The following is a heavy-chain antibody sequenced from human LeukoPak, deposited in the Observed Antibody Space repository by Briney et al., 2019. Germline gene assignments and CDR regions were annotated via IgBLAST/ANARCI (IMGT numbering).Heavy chain of an antibody. D-gene: IGHD5-18*01. CDR3: ARDPGRGYSYGSIGYRNGPNWFDP. Sequence: GGSLRLSCAASGFTFSSYWMHWVRQAPGKGLVWVSRINSDGSSTSYADSVKGRFTISRDNAKNSLYLQMNSLRAEDTAVYYCARDPGRGYSYGSIGYRNGPNWFDPWGQGTLVTVSS. CDR2: INSDGSST. V-gene: IGHV3-74*01. CDR1: GFTFSSYW. J-gene: IGHJ5*02.